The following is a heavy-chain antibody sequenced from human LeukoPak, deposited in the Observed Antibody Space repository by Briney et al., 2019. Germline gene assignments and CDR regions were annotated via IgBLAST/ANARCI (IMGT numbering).Heavy chain of an antibody. CDR1: GFTFSSHN. V-gene: IGHV3-21*01. Sequence: GGSLRLSCAASGFTFSSHNMNWVRQAPGKGLEWVSSISSGSSYIFYADSVKGRFTISRDNAKNLLYLQMSSLRADDTAIYYCARYSGTYRDYWGQGTLVTVSS. J-gene: IGHJ4*02. D-gene: IGHD1-26*01. CDR3: ARYSGTYRDY. CDR2: ISSGSSYI.